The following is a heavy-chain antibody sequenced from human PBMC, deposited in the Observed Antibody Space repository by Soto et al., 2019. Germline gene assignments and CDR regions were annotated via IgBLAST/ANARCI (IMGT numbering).Heavy chain of an antibody. D-gene: IGHD4-17*01. V-gene: IGHV3-30-3*01. CDR2: ISYDGSNK. CDR3: ARASYGDYLLAEYFQH. J-gene: IGHJ1*01. Sequence: GGSLRLSCAASGFTFSSYAMHWVRQAPGKGLEWVAVISYDGSNKYYADSVKGRFTISRDNSKNTLYLQMNSLRAEDTAVYYCARASYGDYLLAEYFQHWGQGTLVTVSS. CDR1: GFTFSSYA.